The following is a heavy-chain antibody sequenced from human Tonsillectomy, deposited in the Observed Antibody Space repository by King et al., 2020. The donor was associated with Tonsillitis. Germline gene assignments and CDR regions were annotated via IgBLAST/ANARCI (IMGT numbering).Heavy chain of an antibody. CDR3: GSYGDFWGGDNGNYGMDV. CDR1: GGSISSSTNYY. V-gene: IGHV4-39*07. D-gene: IGHD3-3*01. CDR2: IHNSGST. Sequence: QLQESGPRLVKPSETLSLTCIVSGGSISSSTNYYWSWIRPPPGKGLECMGSIHNSGSTYYTPSLKSRLTITVDTAQNVFSLRLRSVTAADTAVYYCGSYGDFWGGDNGNYGMDVWGQGTTVTVSS. J-gene: IGHJ6*02.